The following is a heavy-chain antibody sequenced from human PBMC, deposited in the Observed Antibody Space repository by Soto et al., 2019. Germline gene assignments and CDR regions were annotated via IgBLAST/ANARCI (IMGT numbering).Heavy chain of an antibody. V-gene: IGHV1-2*02. CDR3: GKELQRGMDV. CDR1: GYTFSVYQ. CDR2: VHPNSGGT. J-gene: IGHJ6*02. D-gene: IGHD4-4*01. Sequence: ASVKVSWKASGYTFSVYQMHWVRQAPGQGLEWVGWVHPNSGGTNYAQSFEGRVTMTRDTSINTAYMELSRLTSDDTAVYYCGKELQRGMDVWGQGTTVTVSS.